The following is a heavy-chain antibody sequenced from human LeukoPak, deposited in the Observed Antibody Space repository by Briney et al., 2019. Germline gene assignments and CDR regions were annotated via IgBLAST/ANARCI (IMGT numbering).Heavy chain of an antibody. Sequence: GGSLRLSCAASGFTFSGYGMHWVRQAPGKGLEWVAFVRYDSSNKYYADSVKGRFTISRDNAKNSLYLQMNSLRAEDTAVYYCAELGITMIGGVWSKGTTVTISS. CDR3: AELGITMIGGV. V-gene: IGHV3-30*02. CDR1: GFTFSGYG. J-gene: IGHJ6*04. CDR2: VRYDSSNK. D-gene: IGHD3-10*02.